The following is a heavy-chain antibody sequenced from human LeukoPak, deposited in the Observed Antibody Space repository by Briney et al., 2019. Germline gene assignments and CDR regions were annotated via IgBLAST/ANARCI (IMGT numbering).Heavy chain of an antibody. CDR3: SRGSGWLSVY. J-gene: IGHJ4*02. CDR1: GFTFGDYL. Sequence: QTGGSLRLSCTASGFTFGDYLMSWFCQAPGKGLEWIGFISGGTTEYAASVKGRFTISRDDSTSIAYLQMNGLTTEDTAVYYCSRGSGWLSVYWGQGTLVTVSS. D-gene: IGHD6-19*01. CDR2: ISGGTT. V-gene: IGHV3-49*03.